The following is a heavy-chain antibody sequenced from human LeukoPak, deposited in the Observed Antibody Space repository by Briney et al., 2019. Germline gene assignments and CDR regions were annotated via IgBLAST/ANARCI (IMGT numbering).Heavy chain of an antibody. CDR3: ARGGGSISSSSRRYYFDY. J-gene: IGHJ4*02. D-gene: IGHD6-6*01. CDR1: GYTFTSYY. V-gene: IGHV1-46*01. Sequence: ASVKVSCKASGYTFTSYYMHWVRQAPGQGLEWMGIINPSGGSTSYAQKFQGRVTMTRDMSTSTVYMELSSLRSEDTAVYYCARGGGSISSSSRRYYFDYWGQGTLVTVSS. CDR2: INPSGGST.